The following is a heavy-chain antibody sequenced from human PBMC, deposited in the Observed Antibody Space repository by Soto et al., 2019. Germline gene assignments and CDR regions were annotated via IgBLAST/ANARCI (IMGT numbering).Heavy chain of an antibody. J-gene: IGHJ5*02. Sequence: GGSLRLSCAASGFNFSNAWMSWVRQAPGKGLEWVGRIKSKTDGGTTDYAAPVKGRFTISRDDSKNTLYLQMNSLKTEDTAVYYCTTDPRRAMTTVIPRGFDPWGQGTLVTVSS. CDR1: GFNFSNAW. D-gene: IGHD4-17*01. CDR3: TTDPRRAMTTVIPRGFDP. V-gene: IGHV3-15*01. CDR2: IKSKTDGGTT.